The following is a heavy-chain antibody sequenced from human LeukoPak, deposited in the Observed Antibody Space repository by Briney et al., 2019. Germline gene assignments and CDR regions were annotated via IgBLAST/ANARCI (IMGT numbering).Heavy chain of an antibody. V-gene: IGHV1-2*02. CDR1: GYTFIGYY. J-gene: IGHJ2*01. CDR2: INPDSGGT. Sequence: ASVKVSCKASGYTFIGYYIHWLRQAPGQGLEWMGRINPDSGGTNYAQKFQGRVTMTRDTSISTAYMELSRLRSDDTAVFYCARDSSSFDLWGPGTLVTVSS. CDR3: ARDSSSFDL. D-gene: IGHD6-19*01.